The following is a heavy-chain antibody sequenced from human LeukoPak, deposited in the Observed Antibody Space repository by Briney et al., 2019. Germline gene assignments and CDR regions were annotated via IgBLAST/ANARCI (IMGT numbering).Heavy chain of an antibody. J-gene: IGHJ4*02. D-gene: IGHD6-19*01. Sequence: GESLKISCRGPGYTFTNYWIGWVRQMPGKGLEWMGIIYPRYSDTRYSPSFQGQVTLPADKSINTAYLQRTSLKASHTAMYYCACTDYSSGFYVDRDFWGQGPLVIVSS. CDR1: GYTFTNYW. V-gene: IGHV5-51*01. CDR2: IYPRYSDT. CDR3: ACTDYSSGFYVDRDF.